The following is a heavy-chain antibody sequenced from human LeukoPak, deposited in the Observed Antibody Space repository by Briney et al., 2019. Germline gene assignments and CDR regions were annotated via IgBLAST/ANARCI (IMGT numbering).Heavy chain of an antibody. CDR3: ARGDCSSTSCYVFPFDY. D-gene: IGHD2-2*01. V-gene: IGHV4-34*01. CDR1: GGSFSDYF. CDR2: INHTGST. Sequence: SETLSLTCAVYGGSFSDYFWSWIRQPPGKGLEWIGEINHTGSTNYNPSLKSRVSISVDTSNNQFSLRLTSVTAADTAVYYCARGDCSSTSCYVFPFDYWGQGTLVTVSS. J-gene: IGHJ4*02.